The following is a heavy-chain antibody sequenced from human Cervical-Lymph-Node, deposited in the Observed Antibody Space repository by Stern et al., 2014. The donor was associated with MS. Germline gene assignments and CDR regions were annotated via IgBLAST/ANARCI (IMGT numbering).Heavy chain of an antibody. CDR1: GFTFSDYY. V-gene: IGHV3-11*06. D-gene: IGHD2-15*01. CDR3: ARESGYCSGGSCYHLD. CDR2: ISSSSSYT. Sequence: MQLVESGGGLVKPGGSLRLSCAASGFTFSDYYMSWIRQAPGKGLEWVSYISSSSSYTNYADSVKGRFTISRDNAKNSLYLQMNSLRAEDTAVYYCARESGYCSGGSCYHLDWGQGTLVTVSS. J-gene: IGHJ4*02.